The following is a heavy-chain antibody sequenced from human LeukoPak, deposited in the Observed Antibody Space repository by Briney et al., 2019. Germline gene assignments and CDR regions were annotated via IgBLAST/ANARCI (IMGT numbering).Heavy chain of an antibody. Sequence: PGGSLRLSCAASGFTVRDNYMSWVRQAPGKGLEWVSVMYSGGDTYYADSVKGRFTFSRDISKNTLYLQMNGLRTEDTAMYYCARDAPQVPAAGVLASWGQGTLVTVSS. CDR3: ARDAPQVPAAGVLAS. V-gene: IGHV3-53*01. CDR2: MYSGGDT. CDR1: GFTVRDNY. D-gene: IGHD6-13*01. J-gene: IGHJ5*02.